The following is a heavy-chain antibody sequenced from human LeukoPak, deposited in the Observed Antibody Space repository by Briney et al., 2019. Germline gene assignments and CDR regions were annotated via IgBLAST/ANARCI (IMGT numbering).Heavy chain of an antibody. J-gene: IGHJ5*02. CDR3: ARDNGSGSHLLNWFDP. Sequence: GASVKVSCKASGYTFTGYYMHWVRQAPGQGLEWMGWINPNSGATNYAQKFQGMVTMTRDTSISTAYMELSRLRSDDTAVYYCARDNGSGSHLLNWFDPWGQGTLVTVSS. V-gene: IGHV1-2*02. CDR1: GYTFTGYY. CDR2: INPNSGAT. D-gene: IGHD3-10*01.